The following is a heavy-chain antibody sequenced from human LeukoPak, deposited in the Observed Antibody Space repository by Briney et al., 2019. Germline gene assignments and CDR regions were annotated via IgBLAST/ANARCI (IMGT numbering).Heavy chain of an antibody. CDR3: VKDRGQQLSSGYFQH. CDR1: GFTFSSYA. J-gene: IGHJ1*01. V-gene: IGHV3-23*01. Sequence: GGSLRLSCAASGFTFSSYAMSWVRQAPGKGLEWVSAISGSGGSTYYADSVKGRFTISRDNSKNTLYLQMNSLRAEDTAVYYCVKDRGQQLSSGYFQHWGQGTLVTVSS. CDR2: ISGSGGST. D-gene: IGHD6-13*01.